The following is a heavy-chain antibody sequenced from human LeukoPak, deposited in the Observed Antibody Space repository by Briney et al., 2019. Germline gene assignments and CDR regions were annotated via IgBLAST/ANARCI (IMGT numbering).Heavy chain of an antibody. CDR1: GFTFSSYS. CDR2: ISSSSSYI. J-gene: IGHJ4*02. CDR3: AREPLDGYPGY. D-gene: IGHD5-24*01. V-gene: IGHV3-21*01. Sequence: GRSLRLSCAASGFTFSSYSMNWVRQAPGKGLKWVSSISSSSSYIYYADSVKGRFTISRDTAKNSLYLQMNSLRAEDTAVYYCAREPLDGYPGYWGQGTLVTVSS.